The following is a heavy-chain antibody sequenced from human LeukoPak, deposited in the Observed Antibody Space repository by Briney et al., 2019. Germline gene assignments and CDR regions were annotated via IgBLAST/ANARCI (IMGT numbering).Heavy chain of an antibody. Sequence: PSETLSLTCAVYGGSFSGYHWSWIRQPPGKGLEWIGEINHSGSTNYNPSLKSRVTISVDTSKNQFSLKLSSVTAADTAVYYCAKLTGTATGDYYYYYMDVWGKGTTVTISS. J-gene: IGHJ6*03. V-gene: IGHV4-34*01. CDR1: GGSFSGYH. CDR3: AKLTGTATGDYYYYYMDV. CDR2: INHSGST. D-gene: IGHD1-20*01.